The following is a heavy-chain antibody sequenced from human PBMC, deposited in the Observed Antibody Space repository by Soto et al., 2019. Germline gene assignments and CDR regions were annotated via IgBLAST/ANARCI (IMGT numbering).Heavy chain of an antibody. V-gene: IGHV4-34*01. J-gene: IGHJ3*02. D-gene: IGHD1-1*01. CDR3: ARVERGTATTVVDAFDI. CDR2: MSHSGGT. CDR1: GGFVSSGTYY. Sequence: QVQLQQWGAGLLKPSETLSLTCAVYGGFVSSGTYYWSWIRHPPGKGLEGFGEMSHSGGTHFNPSLKSRVTISVDTSKNQFSLKMSSVTAADTALYYCARVERGTATTVVDAFDIWGPGTMVTVSS.